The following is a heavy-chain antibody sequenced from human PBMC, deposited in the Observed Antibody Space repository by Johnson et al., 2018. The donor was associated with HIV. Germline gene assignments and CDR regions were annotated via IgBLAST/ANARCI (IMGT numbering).Heavy chain of an antibody. D-gene: IGHD3-10*01. V-gene: IGHV3-30*14. CDR2: ISHDGTNI. J-gene: IGHJ3*02. CDR1: GFTFSSHA. CDR3: ARDPGVVAFDI. Sequence: QVQLVESGGGVVQPGRSLRLSCAASGFTFSSHALHWVRQAPGKGLEWVAVISHDGTNIYYTDSVKGRFTISRDNAKNSLYLQMNSLRAEDRAVYYCARDPGVVAFDIGGQGTMVTVSS.